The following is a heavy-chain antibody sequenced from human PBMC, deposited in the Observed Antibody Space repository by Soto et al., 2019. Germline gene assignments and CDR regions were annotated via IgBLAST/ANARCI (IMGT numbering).Heavy chain of an antibody. Sequence: GGSLRLSCAASGFTFSSYWMSWVRQAPGKGLEWVANIKQDGSEKYYVDSVKGRFTISTDNAKNSLYLQMNSLRAEDTAVYYCAREGRSPHYGDYGAFDIWGQGTMVTVSS. D-gene: IGHD4-17*01. CDR2: IKQDGSEK. CDR1: GFTFSSYW. CDR3: AREGRSPHYGDYGAFDI. V-gene: IGHV3-7*01. J-gene: IGHJ3*02.